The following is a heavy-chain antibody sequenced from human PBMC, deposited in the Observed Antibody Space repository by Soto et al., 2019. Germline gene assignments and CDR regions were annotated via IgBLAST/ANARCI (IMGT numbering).Heavy chain of an antibody. D-gene: IGHD1-26*01. V-gene: IGHV1-3*01. CDR2: INAGNGNT. Sequence: ASVKVSCKSSGYTFTSYAMHWVRQAPGQRLEWMGWINAGNGNTKYSQKFQGRVTITRDTSASTAYMELSSLRSEDTAVYYCARGGSLYWYFDLWGRGTLVTVSS. CDR1: GYTFTSYA. J-gene: IGHJ2*01. CDR3: ARGGSLYWYFDL.